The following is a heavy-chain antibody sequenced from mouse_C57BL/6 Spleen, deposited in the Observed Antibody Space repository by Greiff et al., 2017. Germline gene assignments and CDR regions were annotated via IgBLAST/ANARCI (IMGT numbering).Heavy chain of an antibody. Sequence: VQLQQPGAELVMPGASVKLSCKASGYTFTSYWMHWVKQRPGQGLEWIGEIDPSDSYTNYNQKFKGKSTLTVDKSSSTAYMQLSSLTSEDSAVXYCANSWLGYSLDYWGQGTSVTVSS. CDR2: IDPSDSYT. CDR1: GYTFTSYW. CDR3: ANSWLGYSLDY. J-gene: IGHJ4*01. V-gene: IGHV1-69*01. D-gene: IGHD2-2*01.